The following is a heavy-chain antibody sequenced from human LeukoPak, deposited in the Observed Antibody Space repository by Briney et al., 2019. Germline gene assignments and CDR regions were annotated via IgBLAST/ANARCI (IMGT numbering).Heavy chain of an antibody. Sequence: PSETLSLTCTVSGGSISRSYRSWIRQPPGKGLEWIGYIYYTGSTNYNPSLKSRVTISVDTSKNQFFLRLSSVTAADTAVYYCARAINWGSPYFDYWGQGTLVTVSS. V-gene: IGHV4-59*01. D-gene: IGHD7-27*01. CDR2: IYYTGST. J-gene: IGHJ4*02. CDR3: ARAINWGSPYFDY. CDR1: GGSISRSY.